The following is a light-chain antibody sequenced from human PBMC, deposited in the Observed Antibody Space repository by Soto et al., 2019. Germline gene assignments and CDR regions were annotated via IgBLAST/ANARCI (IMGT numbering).Light chain of an antibody. V-gene: IGLV2-8*01. Sequence: QSVLTQPPSASGSPGQSVTISCTGTSSDVGGYDYVSWYQQHPGKAPKLMIYEVTIRPSGVSDRFSGSKSGNTASLTVSGIQAEDEADYYCSSYTGGTPSYVFGTGPKPTVL. CDR2: EVT. CDR1: SSDVGGYDY. J-gene: IGLJ1*01. CDR3: SSYTGGTPSYV.